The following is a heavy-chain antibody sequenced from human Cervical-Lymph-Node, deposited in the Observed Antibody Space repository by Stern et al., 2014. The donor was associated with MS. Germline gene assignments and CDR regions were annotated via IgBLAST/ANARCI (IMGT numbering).Heavy chain of an antibody. V-gene: IGHV5-51*01. J-gene: IGHJ4*02. CDR2: IFPGGSDI. Sequence: QLVQSGPEVKRPGESLKISCQASGYTFTSYWIGWVRQMPGKGLEWIAIIFPGGSDIRYSPSFQGPVTISADKSSSTAYLQWNNLKATDTAIYYWARQRYFDYWGQGTLVTVSS. CDR3: ARQRYFDY. CDR1: GYTFTSYW.